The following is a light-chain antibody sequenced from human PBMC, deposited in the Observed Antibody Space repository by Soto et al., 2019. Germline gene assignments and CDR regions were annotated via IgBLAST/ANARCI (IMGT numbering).Light chain of an antibody. CDR1: QSVLYSSNNKNY. CDR3: QQYFTSPQT. Sequence: DIVMTQSPDSLAVSLGERATINCKSSQSVLYSSNNKNYLAWYQQKPGQPPKLLIYCASTRESGVPDRFSGSGSGTDFTLSISTLQAEDVAVYHCQQYFTSPQTFGQGTKVEIK. CDR2: CAS. J-gene: IGKJ1*01. V-gene: IGKV4-1*01.